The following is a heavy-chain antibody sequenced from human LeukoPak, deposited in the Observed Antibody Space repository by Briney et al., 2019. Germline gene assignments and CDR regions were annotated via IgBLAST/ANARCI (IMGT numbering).Heavy chain of an antibody. D-gene: IGHD2-2*01. Sequence: AETLSLTCTVSGGSISSSSYYWGWIRQPPGKGLEWIGSIYYSGSTYYNPSLKSRVTISVDTSKNQFSLKLSSVTAADTAVYYCARQLGYCSSTSCYADKVDYWGQGTLVTVSS. J-gene: IGHJ4*02. CDR2: IYYSGST. CDR1: GGSISSSSYY. CDR3: ARQLGYCSSTSCYADKVDY. V-gene: IGHV4-39*01.